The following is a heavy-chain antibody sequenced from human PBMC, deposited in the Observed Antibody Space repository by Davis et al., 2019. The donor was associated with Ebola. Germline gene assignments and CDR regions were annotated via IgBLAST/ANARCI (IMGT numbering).Heavy chain of an antibody. D-gene: IGHD6-19*01. CDR3: ARYSSGWYRGRGWFDP. J-gene: IGHJ5*02. CDR2: IIPIFGTA. V-gene: IGHV1-69*05. CDR1: GGTFSSYA. Sequence: AASVKVSCKASGGTFSSYAISWVRQAPGQGLEWMGGIIPIFGTANYAQKLQGRVTMTTDTSTSTAYVELRSLRSDDTAVYYCARYSSGWYRGRGWFDPWGQETLVTVSS.